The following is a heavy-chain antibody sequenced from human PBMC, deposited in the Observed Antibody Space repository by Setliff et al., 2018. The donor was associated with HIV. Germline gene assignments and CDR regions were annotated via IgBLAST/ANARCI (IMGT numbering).Heavy chain of an antibody. CDR3: ARQETLWSGYINYFDS. CDR2: IYPGDSER. J-gene: IGHJ4*02. D-gene: IGHD3-3*01. Sequence: GESLKISCKGSGYKFTSYWIGWVRQMPGKGLEWMGIIYPGDSERRYSPSFQGQVTIPVDKSTNTAYLQWSRLKASDSALYYCARQETLWSGYINYFDSWGQGTWVTVSS. V-gene: IGHV5-51*01. CDR1: GYKFTSYW.